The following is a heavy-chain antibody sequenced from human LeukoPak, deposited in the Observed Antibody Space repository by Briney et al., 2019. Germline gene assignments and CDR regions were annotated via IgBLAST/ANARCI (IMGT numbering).Heavy chain of an antibody. Sequence: ASVKVSCKVSGYTLTGLSMHWVRQAPGQRLEWMGWINTGNGNTKYSQNFQGRVTITRDTSASTAYMDLSSLRSEDTAVYYCARDESYAVYWGQGTLVTVSS. J-gene: IGHJ4*02. CDR3: ARDESYAVY. CDR1: GYTLTGLS. D-gene: IGHD3-10*01. V-gene: IGHV1-3*04. CDR2: INTGNGNT.